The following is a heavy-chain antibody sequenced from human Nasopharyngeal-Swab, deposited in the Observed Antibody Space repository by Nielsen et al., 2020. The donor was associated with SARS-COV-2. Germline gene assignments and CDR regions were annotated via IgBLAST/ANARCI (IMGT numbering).Heavy chain of an antibody. CDR1: GFTFSSYT. CDR2: ISYDGGNK. CDR3: TRARYCSGGSCYFYFYYNHMDI. D-gene: IGHD2-15*01. V-gene: IGHV3-30-3*01. J-gene: IGHJ6*03. Sequence: GGSLRLSCAASGFTFSSYTLHWVRQAPGKGLEWVAVISYDGGNKYYADSVKGRFTISRDNSKNTLYLQMNNLRTEDTAVYYCTRARYCSGGSCYFYFYYNHMDIWGKGTTVTVSS.